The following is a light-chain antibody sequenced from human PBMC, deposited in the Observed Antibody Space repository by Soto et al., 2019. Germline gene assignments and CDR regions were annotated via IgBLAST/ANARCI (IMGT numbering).Light chain of an antibody. Sequence: QSALTQPASVSGSPGQSITISCTGTSSDVGGYNYVSWCQQHPGKAPKLMIYDVSSRPSGVSDRFSGSKSGNTASLTISGLQAEDEADYYCNSYTRSGTWVLGGGTKLTVL. J-gene: IGLJ3*02. CDR2: DVS. CDR3: NSYTRSGTWV. CDR1: SSDVGGYNY. V-gene: IGLV2-14*03.